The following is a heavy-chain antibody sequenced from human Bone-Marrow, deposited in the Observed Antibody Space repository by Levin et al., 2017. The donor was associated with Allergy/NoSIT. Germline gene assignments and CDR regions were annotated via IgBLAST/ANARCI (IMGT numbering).Heavy chain of an antibody. CDR3: ARETIAAPPYNWFDT. D-gene: IGHD6-13*01. J-gene: IGHJ5*01. CDR1: GFTFTIYD. CDR2: LNPNTGGT. Sequence: ASVKVSCKASGFTFTIYDIHWVRQAPGQGLEWVGRLNPNTGGTDSAQKFMGRVTMTRDTSTTTAFMELTRLRPDDTAIYFCARETIAAPPYNWFDTWGQEPWSPSPQ. V-gene: IGHV1-2*06.